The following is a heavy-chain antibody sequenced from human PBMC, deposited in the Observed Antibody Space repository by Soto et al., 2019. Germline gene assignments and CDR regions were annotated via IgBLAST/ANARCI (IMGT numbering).Heavy chain of an antibody. CDR3: ARPYGDYVLGYYFDY. Sequence: ASVQVSCKASGYTFTSYGISWVRQAPGQGLEWMGWISAYNGNTNYAQKLQGRVTMTTDTSTSTAYMELRSLRSDDTAVYYCARPYGDYVLGYYFDYWGQGTLVTVSS. CDR1: GYTFTSYG. CDR2: ISAYNGNT. D-gene: IGHD4-17*01. J-gene: IGHJ4*02. V-gene: IGHV1-18*01.